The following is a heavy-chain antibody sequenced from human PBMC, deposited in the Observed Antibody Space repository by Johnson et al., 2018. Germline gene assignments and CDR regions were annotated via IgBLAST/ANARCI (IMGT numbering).Heavy chain of an antibody. J-gene: IGHJ5*02. CDR1: GYTFTSHY. CDR2: INPSGGST. CDR3: ARGEQWQET. V-gene: IGHV1-46*01. Sequence: QVQLVQSGAEVKKPGASVKVSCKASGYTFTSHYIHWVRQAPGQGLEWMGLINPSGGSTGYAQKFQGRVTMTRDTSTSTVYMERSSRRSEDTAVYYCARGEQWQETWGQGTLVTVSS. D-gene: IGHD6-19*01.